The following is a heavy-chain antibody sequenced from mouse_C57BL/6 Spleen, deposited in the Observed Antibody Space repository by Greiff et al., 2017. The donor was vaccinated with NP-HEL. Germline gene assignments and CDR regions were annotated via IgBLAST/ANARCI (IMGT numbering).Heavy chain of an antibody. J-gene: IGHJ3*01. CDR3: AITVVASPFAY. CDR1: GYTFTSYW. V-gene: IGHV1-69*01. Sequence: VQLKQPGAELVMPGASVKLSCKASGYTFTSYWMHWVKQRPGQGLEWIGEIDPSDSYTNYNQKFKGKSTLTVDKSSSTAYMQLSSLTSEDSAVYYCAITVVASPFAYWGQGTLVTVSA. CDR2: IDPSDSYT. D-gene: IGHD1-1*01.